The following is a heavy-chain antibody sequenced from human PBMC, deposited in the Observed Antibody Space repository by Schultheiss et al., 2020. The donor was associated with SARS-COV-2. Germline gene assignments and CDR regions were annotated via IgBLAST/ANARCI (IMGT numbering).Heavy chain of an antibody. CDR2: IYYSGST. CDR1: GYSISSGYY. D-gene: IGHD1-1*01. Sequence: SQTLSLTCTVSGYSISSGYYWGWIRQPPGKGLEWIGSIYYSGSTYYNPSLKSRVTISVDTSKNQFSLKLSSVTAADTAVYYCARDPPTYGTSEIDYWGQGTLVTVSS. J-gene: IGHJ4*02. V-gene: IGHV4-38-2*02. CDR3: ARDPPTYGTSEIDY.